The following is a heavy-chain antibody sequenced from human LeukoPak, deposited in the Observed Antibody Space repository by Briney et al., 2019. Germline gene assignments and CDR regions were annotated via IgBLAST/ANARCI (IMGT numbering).Heavy chain of an antibody. J-gene: IGHJ5*02. D-gene: IGHD6-13*01. V-gene: IGHV4-59*01. Sequence: SETLSLTCTVSGGSISSYYWSWIRQPPGKGLEWIGYIYYSGSTNYNPSLKSRVTISVDTSKNQFSLKLSSVTAADTAVYYCARDRGAAAANEGFRWFDPWGQGTLVTVSS. CDR2: IYYSGST. CDR1: GGSISSYY. CDR3: ARDRGAAAANEGFRWFDP.